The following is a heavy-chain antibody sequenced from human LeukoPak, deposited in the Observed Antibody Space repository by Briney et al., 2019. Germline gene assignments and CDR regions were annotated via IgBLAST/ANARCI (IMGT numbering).Heavy chain of an antibody. CDR3: AKEGASLYNFDY. D-gene: IGHD3-16*01. CDR1: GFTFRSYA. Sequence: GGSLRLSCAASGFTFRSYAMSWVRQAPGKALEWVSSISSSGASTYSADSVKGRFTISRDNSENTLYLQMNSLRAEDTAVYYCAKEGASLYNFDYWGQGTLVSVSS. J-gene: IGHJ4*02. V-gene: IGHV3-23*01. CDR2: ISSSGAST.